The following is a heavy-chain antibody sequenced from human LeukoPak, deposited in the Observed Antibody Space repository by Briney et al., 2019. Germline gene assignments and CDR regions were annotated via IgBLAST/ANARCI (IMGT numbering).Heavy chain of an antibody. J-gene: IGHJ4*02. D-gene: IGHD3-9*01. V-gene: IGHV3-7*04. CDR2: IRQDGGLE. CDR3: ARDLSASGSFDY. CDR1: GFTISTFW. Sequence: PGGSLRLSCAASGFTISTFWMTCLRQAPGKGLEWVDNIRQDGGLEYYVDSVQGRFSISRDNAKNSFYLQMNSLRADDTAVYYCARDLSASGSFDYWGQGTLVTVSS.